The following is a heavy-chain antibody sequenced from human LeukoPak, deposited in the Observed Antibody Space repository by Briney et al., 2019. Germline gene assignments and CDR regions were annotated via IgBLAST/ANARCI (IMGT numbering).Heavy chain of an antibody. V-gene: IGHV3-21*04. D-gene: IGHD5-12*01. CDR3: AKEGATEGPSSFDY. CDR1: AFIFSDYT. CDR2: ISSASSYI. Sequence: GGSLRLSCAASAFIFSDYTMNWVRQTPGKGLEWVSSISSASSYIYYADSVKGRFTISRDNAKNSLYLQMNSLRVEDTAVYYCAKEGATEGPSSFDYWGQGTLVTASS. J-gene: IGHJ4*02.